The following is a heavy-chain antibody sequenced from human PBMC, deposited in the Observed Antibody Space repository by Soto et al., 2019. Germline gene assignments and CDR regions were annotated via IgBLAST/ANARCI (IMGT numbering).Heavy chain of an antibody. CDR1: GGSISSFY. J-gene: IGHJ6*02. CDR2: IYYSGST. CDR3: ARCPPNYYYYGMDV. Sequence: QVQLQESGPGLVKPSETLSLTCTVSGGSISSFYWSWIRQPPGKGLEWIGYIYYSGSTNYNPSLKSRVTISVDTSKNQFSLKLSSVTAADTAVYYCARCPPNYYYYGMDVWGQGTTVTVSS. V-gene: IGHV4-59*01.